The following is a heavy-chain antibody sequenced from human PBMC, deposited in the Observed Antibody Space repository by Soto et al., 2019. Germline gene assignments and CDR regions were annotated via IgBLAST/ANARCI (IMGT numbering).Heavy chain of an antibody. CDR2: IFYSGST. V-gene: IGHV4-59*01. J-gene: IGHJ4*02. CDR3: AREAADTAMVDS. CDR1: GASIRSYY. Sequence: SETLSLTCTVSGASIRSYYWTWIRQPPGKGLEWLGYIFYSGSTFYNPSLKSRVTISIHTSKSQFSLQLTSVTAADTAVYYCAREAADTAMVDSWGQGTLVTVSS. D-gene: IGHD5-18*01.